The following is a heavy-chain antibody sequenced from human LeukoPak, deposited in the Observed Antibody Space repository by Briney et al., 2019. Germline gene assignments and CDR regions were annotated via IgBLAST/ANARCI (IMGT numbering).Heavy chain of an antibody. CDR3: ARAGEIEYYGSGSQPSFDY. CDR1: GFTFDDYG. J-gene: IGHJ4*02. V-gene: IGHV3-20*04. Sequence: RSGGSLRLSCAASGFTFDDYGMSWVRQAPGKGLEWVSGINWNGGSTGYADSVKGRFTISRDNAKNSLYLQMNSLRAEDTAVYYCARAGEIEYYGSGSQPSFDYWGQGTLVTVSS. D-gene: IGHD3-10*01. CDR2: INWNGGST.